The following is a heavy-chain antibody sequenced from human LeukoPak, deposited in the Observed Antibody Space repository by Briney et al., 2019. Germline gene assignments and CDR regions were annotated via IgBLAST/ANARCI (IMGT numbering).Heavy chain of an antibody. CDR2: INPNNGDT. CDR1: GYTFTCYY. CDR3: ARDFYDYVWGSYRYTLGFSYYMDV. Sequence: GASVKVSCKASGYTFTCYYIHWVREAPGQGREWMGWINPNNGDTNYTQKFQGRVTMTRDTSISTAYMELSRLRSDDTSVYYFARDFYDYVWGSYRYTLGFSYYMDVWGKGTTVTVSS. D-gene: IGHD3-16*02. J-gene: IGHJ6*03. V-gene: IGHV1-2*02.